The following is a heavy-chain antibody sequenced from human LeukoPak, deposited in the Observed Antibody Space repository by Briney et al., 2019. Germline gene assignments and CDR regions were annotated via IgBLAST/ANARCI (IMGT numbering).Heavy chain of an antibody. Sequence: SETLSLTCTVSGGSISSYYWSWIRQPPGKGLEWIGYTYYSGSTNYNPSLKSRVTISVDTSKNQFSLKLSSVTAADTAVYYCARGRSGSYNWFDPWGQGTLVTVSS. CDR1: GGSISSYY. CDR2: TYYSGST. CDR3: ARGRSGSYNWFDP. D-gene: IGHD1-26*01. J-gene: IGHJ5*02. V-gene: IGHV4-59*01.